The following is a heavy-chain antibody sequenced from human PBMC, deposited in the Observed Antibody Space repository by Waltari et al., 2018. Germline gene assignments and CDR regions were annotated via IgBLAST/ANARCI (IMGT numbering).Heavy chain of an antibody. Sequence: QVQLVESGGGVVQPGRSLRLSCAASGFTFSSYGMHWFRQAPGKGLEWVAVISYDGSNKYYADSVKGRFTISRDNSKNTLYLQMNSLRAEDTAVYYCAKDEGSSWTPGYFDYWGQGTLVTVSS. D-gene: IGHD6-13*01. CDR3: AKDEGSSWTPGYFDY. J-gene: IGHJ4*02. CDR1: GFTFSSYG. CDR2: ISYDGSNK. V-gene: IGHV3-30*18.